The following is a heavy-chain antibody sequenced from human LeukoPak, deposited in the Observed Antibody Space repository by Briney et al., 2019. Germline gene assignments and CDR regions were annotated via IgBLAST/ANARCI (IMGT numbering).Heavy chain of an antibody. CDR3: ARAGDDTSGYYYRY. CDR2: ISTYIGNT. Sequence: ASVKVSCKASGYTFISYGISWVRQAPGQGLEWMGWISTYIGNTDYAQNLQGRVTMTTDTSTSTAYMELTSLRSDDTAVYYCARAGDDTSGYYYRYWGQGTLATVSS. CDR1: GYTFISYG. D-gene: IGHD3-22*01. V-gene: IGHV1-18*01. J-gene: IGHJ4*02.